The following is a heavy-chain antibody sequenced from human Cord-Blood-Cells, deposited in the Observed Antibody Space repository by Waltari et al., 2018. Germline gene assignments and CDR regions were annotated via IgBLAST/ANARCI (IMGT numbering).Heavy chain of an antibody. CDR1: GYTFTGYY. D-gene: IGHD2-2*01. CDR3: ARGYCSSTSCYDVFDI. V-gene: IGHV1-2*04. Sequence: QVQLVQSGAAVKKPGASVKVSCKASGYTFTGYYMHWVRQAPGQGLEWMGWINPNSGGTNYAQKFQGWVTMTRDTSISTAYMELSRLRSDDTAVYYCARGYCSSTSCYDVFDIWGQGTMVTVSS. CDR2: INPNSGGT. J-gene: IGHJ3*02.